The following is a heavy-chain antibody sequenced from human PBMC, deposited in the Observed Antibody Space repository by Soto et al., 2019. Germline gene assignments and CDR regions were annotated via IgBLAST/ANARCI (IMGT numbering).Heavy chain of an antibody. CDR3: ARDLHDYGDWYFDL. V-gene: IGHV4-30-2*01. CDR2: ILHSGSP. Sequence: QLRLQESGSGLVKPSQTLSLTCAVSGGSISSGNDSWSWIRQPPGKGLEWIGYILHSGSPYYNPSLTSRVTISVDRSKTQFPPRLSSVTAADTAVYYCARDLHDYGDWYFDLWGRGTLVTVSS. D-gene: IGHD4-17*01. CDR1: GGSISSGNDS. J-gene: IGHJ2*01.